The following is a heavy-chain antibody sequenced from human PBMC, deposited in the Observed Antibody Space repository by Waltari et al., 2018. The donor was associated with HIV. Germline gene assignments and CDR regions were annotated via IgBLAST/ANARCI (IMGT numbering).Heavy chain of an antibody. CDR2: IWDDGSNK. D-gene: IGHD2-2*02. V-gene: IGHV3-33*01. Sequence: QVQLVESGGGVVQPGRSLRLSCAASGFTFSSYGMHWFRQAPGKGLEWVAVIWDDGSNKYYADSVKGRFTISRDNSKNTLYLQMNSLRAEDTAVYYCARDPIYCSSTSCYTHFDYWGQGTLVTVSS. J-gene: IGHJ4*02. CDR3: ARDPIYCSSTSCYTHFDY. CDR1: GFTFSSYG.